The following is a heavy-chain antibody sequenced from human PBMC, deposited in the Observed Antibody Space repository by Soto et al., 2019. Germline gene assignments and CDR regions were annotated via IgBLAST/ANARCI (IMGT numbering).Heavy chain of an antibody. CDR1: GGSISSDDYY. J-gene: IGHJ4*02. Sequence: QVQLQESGPGLVQPSQTLSLTCSVSGGSISSDDYYWTWIRQPPGEGLEWIGYIYYTGRTSSTPSLESRVTISVDTSKNQFSLKLSSVTAADTAVYYCARDPLGYYAHWGQGTLVTVSS. CDR3: ARDPLGYYAH. CDR2: IYYTGRT. V-gene: IGHV4-30-4*01.